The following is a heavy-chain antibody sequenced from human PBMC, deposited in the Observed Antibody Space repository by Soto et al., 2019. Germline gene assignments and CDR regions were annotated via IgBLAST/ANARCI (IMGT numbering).Heavy chain of an antibody. D-gene: IGHD3-10*01. CDR3: AREKIPGGSGSTYWDY. V-gene: IGHV3-33*01. CDR2: IWYDGSNK. CDR1: GFTFSSYG. J-gene: IGHJ4*02. Sequence: GGSLRLSCAASGFTFSSYGMHWVRQAPGKGLEWVAVIWYDGSNKYYADSVKGRFTISRDNSKNTLYLQMNSLRAEDTAVYYCAREKIPGGSGSTYWDYWGQGTLVTVSS.